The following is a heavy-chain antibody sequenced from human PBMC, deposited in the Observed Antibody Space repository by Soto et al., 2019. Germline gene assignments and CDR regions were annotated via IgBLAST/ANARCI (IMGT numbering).Heavy chain of an antibody. CDR1: GFTFSNAW. CDR3: TTDLSTIFGVVVYGMDV. Sequence: EVQLVESGGGLVKPGGSLRLSCAASGFTFSNAWMNWVRQAPGKGLEWVGRIKSKTDGGTTDYAAPVKGRFTISRDDSKNTLYLQMNSLKTEDTAVYYCTTDLSTIFGVVVYGMDVWGQGTTVTVSS. D-gene: IGHD3-3*01. J-gene: IGHJ6*02. CDR2: IKSKTDGGTT. V-gene: IGHV3-15*07.